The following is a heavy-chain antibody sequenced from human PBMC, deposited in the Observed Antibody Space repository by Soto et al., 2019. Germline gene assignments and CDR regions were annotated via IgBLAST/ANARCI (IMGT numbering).Heavy chain of an antibody. J-gene: IGHJ6*03. D-gene: IGHD3-10*01. CDR1: GGSFSGYQ. CDR3: ARGLILWFGELSRRGGYYYYMDV. Sequence: VQLQQWGAGLLKPSETLSLTCAVYGGSFSGYQWTWIRQTPGKGLEWIGEINDSGNINYNPSLKSRVTILLDTPKKQISLKLSSVTAADSAVYYCARGLILWFGELSRRGGYYYYMDVWGKGTTVTVYS. CDR2: INDSGNI. V-gene: IGHV4-34*01.